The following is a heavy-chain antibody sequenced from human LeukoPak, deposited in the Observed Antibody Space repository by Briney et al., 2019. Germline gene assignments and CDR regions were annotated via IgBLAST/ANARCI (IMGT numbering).Heavy chain of an antibody. D-gene: IGHD2-15*01. Sequence: SETLSLTCAVSGGSISSSNWWSWVRQPPGKGLEWIGEIYHSGSTNYNPSLKSRVTISVDKSKNQFSLKLSSVTAADTAVYYCARLRYCSGGSCYSGNAFDIWGQGTMVTVSS. CDR2: IYHSGST. CDR3: ARLRYCSGGSCYSGNAFDI. CDR1: GGSISSSNW. V-gene: IGHV4-4*02. J-gene: IGHJ3*02.